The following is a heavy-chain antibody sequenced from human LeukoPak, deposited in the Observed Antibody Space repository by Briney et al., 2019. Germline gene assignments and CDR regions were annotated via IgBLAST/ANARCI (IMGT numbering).Heavy chain of an antibody. CDR2: INPNSGGT. J-gene: IGHJ4*02. V-gene: IGHV1-2*06. CDR3: ARAPTRITMIVVVPRPVYYFDY. Sequence: ASVRVSCKASGYTFTGYYMHWVRQAPGQGLEWMGRINPNSGGTNYAQKFQGRVTMTRDTSISTAYMELSRLRSDDTAVYYCARAPTRITMIVVVPRPVYYFDYWAREPWSPSPQ. CDR1: GYTFTGYY. D-gene: IGHD3-22*01.